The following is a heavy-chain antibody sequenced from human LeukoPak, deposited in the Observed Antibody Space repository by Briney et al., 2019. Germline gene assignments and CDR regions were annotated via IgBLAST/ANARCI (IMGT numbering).Heavy chain of an antibody. D-gene: IGHD6-13*01. CDR2: ISYDGSNE. J-gene: IGHJ4*02. Sequence: GGSLRLSCVASGFIFNDYAMQWVRQAPGKGLEWVALISYDGSNEFYADSVKGRFTISRDNSKNTLDLQLNSLRADDTAVYHCAKAGGSMWYSPQFDYWGPGTPVTVSS. V-gene: IGHV3-30-3*01. CDR3: AKAGGSMWYSPQFDY. CDR1: GFIFNDYA.